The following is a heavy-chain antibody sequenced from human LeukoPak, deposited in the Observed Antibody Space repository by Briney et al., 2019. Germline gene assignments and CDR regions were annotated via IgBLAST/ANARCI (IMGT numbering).Heavy chain of an antibody. Sequence: GGSLRLSCAASGFAFSSYNMNWVRQAPGKGLEWISYIGSSGSPTHCADSVGGRFTISRDNAKNSLYLQMNSLRDEDTAVYFCARRPYSDTSGRLSDVWGQGTTVTVSS. CDR2: IGSSGSPT. CDR1: GFAFSSYN. D-gene: IGHD3-22*01. J-gene: IGHJ6*02. V-gene: IGHV3-48*02. CDR3: ARRPYSDTSGRLSDV.